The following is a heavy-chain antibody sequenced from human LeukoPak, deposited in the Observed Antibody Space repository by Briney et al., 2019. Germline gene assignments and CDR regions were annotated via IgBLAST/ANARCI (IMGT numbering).Heavy chain of an antibody. CDR1: GFTFSSYS. Sequence: GGSLRLSCAASGFTFSSYSTNWVRQAPGKGLEWVSYISSSSSTIYYADSVKGRFTISRDNAKNSLYLQMNSLRAEDTAVYYCARAGLGYCSGGSCRGRFDFDYWGQGTLVTVSS. J-gene: IGHJ4*02. CDR3: ARAGLGYCSGGSCRGRFDFDY. D-gene: IGHD2-15*01. CDR2: ISSSSSTI. V-gene: IGHV3-48*01.